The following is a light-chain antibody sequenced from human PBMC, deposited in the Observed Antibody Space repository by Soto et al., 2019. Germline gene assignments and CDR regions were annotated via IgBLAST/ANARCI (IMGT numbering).Light chain of an antibody. CDR1: QSLLHSNGYNY. J-gene: IGKJ1*01. CDR2: LGS. CDR3: MQVLQTSWT. V-gene: IGKV2-28*01. Sequence: DIVLTQSPLSLPVTPGEPASISCRSSQSLLHSNGYNYLDWYLQRPGQSPQLLIYLGSSRASGVPDRFSGSGSGTDCTLKISRVEAEDIGVYYCMQVLQTSWTFGQGTKVEI.